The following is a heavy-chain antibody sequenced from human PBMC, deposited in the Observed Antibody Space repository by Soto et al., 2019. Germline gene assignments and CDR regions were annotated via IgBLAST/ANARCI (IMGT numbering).Heavy chain of an antibody. V-gene: IGHV3-23*01. CDR3: AKKWLVNSYYMDV. D-gene: IGHD6-19*01. Sequence: GGSLRLSCAASGFTFSRYAMSWVRQAPGKGLEWVSAISGSGGSTYYADSVKGRFTISRDNSKNTLYLQMNSLRAEDTAVYYCAKKWLVNSYYMDVWGKGTTVTVSS. CDR2: ISGSGGST. CDR1: GFTFSRYA. J-gene: IGHJ6*03.